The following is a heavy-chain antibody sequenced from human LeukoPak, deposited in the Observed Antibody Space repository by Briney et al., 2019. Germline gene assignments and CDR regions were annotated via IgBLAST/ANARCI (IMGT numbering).Heavy chain of an antibody. CDR3: ARVAVARYWYFDL. J-gene: IGHJ2*01. CDR2: IYGGGST. CDR1: GFTVSSNY. Sequence: GSLRLSCAASGFTVSSNYMSWVRQAPGKGLGWVSIIYGGGSTYYADSVKGRFTISRDNVNNTLYLQMNSLRVEDTAVYYCARVAVARYWYFDLWGRGTLVTVSS. D-gene: IGHD6-19*01. V-gene: IGHV3-53*01.